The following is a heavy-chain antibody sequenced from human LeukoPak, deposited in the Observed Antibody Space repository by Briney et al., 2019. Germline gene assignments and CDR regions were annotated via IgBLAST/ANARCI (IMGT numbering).Heavy chain of an antibody. D-gene: IGHD3-10*01. CDR3: ARSYYYGSGRYYYYMDV. CDR2: MNPNSGNT. V-gene: IGHV1-8*01. Sequence: ASVKVSCKASGYTFTSYDINWVRQATGQGLEWMGWMNPNSGNTGYAQKFQGRVTMTRNTSISTAYMELSSLRSEDTAVYYCARSYYYGSGRYYYYMDVWGKGTTVTVSS. CDR1: GYTFTSYD. J-gene: IGHJ6*03.